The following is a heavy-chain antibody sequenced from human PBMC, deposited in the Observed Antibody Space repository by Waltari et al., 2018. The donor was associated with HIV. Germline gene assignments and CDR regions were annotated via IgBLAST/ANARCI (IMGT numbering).Heavy chain of an antibody. D-gene: IGHD3-22*01. CDR1: GFPFTSYV. V-gene: IGHV3-48*01. J-gene: IGHJ4*02. CDR3: ARETYYYDSSGPYFDY. CDR2: ISSSSSTI. Sequence: EVHLVESGGGLVQPGGSLRLSCPASGFPFTSYVRNWVRQAPGKGLEWVSFISSSSSTIYYADSVKGRFTISRDNAKNSLYLQMNSLRAEDTAVYYCARETYYYDSSGPYFDYWGQGTLVTVSS.